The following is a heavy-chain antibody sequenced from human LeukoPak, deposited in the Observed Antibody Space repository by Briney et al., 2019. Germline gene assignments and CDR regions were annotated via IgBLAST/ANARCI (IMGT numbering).Heavy chain of an antibody. CDR1: GGSISSSSYY. D-gene: IGHD2-21*02. CDR2: TYYGGST. CDR3: ARHAYCGGDCYHDFDY. J-gene: IGHJ4*02. V-gene: IGHV4-39*01. Sequence: SETLSLTCTVSGGSISSSSYYWGWIRQPPGKGLEWIGSTYYGGSTYYNPSLKSRVTISVDTSKNQFSLKLSSVTAADTAVYYCARHAYCGGDCYHDFDYWGQGTLVTVSS.